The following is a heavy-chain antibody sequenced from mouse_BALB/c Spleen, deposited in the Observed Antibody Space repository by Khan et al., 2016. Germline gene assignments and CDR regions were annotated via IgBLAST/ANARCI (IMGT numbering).Heavy chain of an antibody. D-gene: IGHD1-2*01. J-gene: IGHJ3*01. CDR3: ARAGYGGDLVY. V-gene: IGHV4-1*02. CDR1: GFDFSRYW. CDR2: INPASSTI. Sequence: EVKLPESGGGLVQPGGSLKLSCAASGFDFSRYWMSWVRQAPGKRLEWIGEINPASSTINYTPSLKDKFLISRDNAKNKLYLQMRKVRSEDTVLXYCARAGYGGDLVYWGQGTLVTVSA.